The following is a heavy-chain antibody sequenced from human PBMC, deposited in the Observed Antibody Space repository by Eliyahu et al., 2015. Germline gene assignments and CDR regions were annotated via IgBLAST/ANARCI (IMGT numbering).Heavy chain of an antibody. CDR3: AHSDRLSDSSGYYPY. CDR2: IYWNDDK. CDR1: GFSLSTSGVG. D-gene: IGHD3-22*01. V-gene: IGHV2-5*01. J-gene: IGHJ4*02. Sequence: QITLKESGPTLVKPTQTLTLTCTFSGFSLSTSGVGVGWIRQPPGKALEWLALIYWNDDKRYSPSLKSRLTITKDTSKKQVVLTMSNMDPVDTATYYCAHSDRLSDSSGYYPYWGQGTLVTVSS.